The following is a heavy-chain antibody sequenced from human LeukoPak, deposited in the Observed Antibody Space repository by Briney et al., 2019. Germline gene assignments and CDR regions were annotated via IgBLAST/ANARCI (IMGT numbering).Heavy chain of an antibody. D-gene: IGHD6-19*01. V-gene: IGHV3-30*18. CDR3: AKDRGSVAVAGLYYFDF. J-gene: IGHJ4*02. Sequence: GGSLRLSCAASGFTFSNYGMHWVRQAPGKGLKWVAVISYDGSNKYYADSVKGRFTISRDNSKNTLYVQMNSLRAEDTAVYYCAKDRGSVAVAGLYYFDFWGQGTLVTVSS. CDR1: GFTFSNYG. CDR2: ISYDGSNK.